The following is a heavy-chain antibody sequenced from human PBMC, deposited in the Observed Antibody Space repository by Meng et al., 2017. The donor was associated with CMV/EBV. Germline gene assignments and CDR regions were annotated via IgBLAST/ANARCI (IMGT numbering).Heavy chain of an antibody. CDR2: IDTDGTVT. CDR3: VRDLVGNRDS. J-gene: IGHJ5*01. D-gene: IGHD1-14*01. Sequence: VQLGESGGGLVCPGGSLRLSCADSGFTFSDYWMHWVRQAPGEGPVWVSRIDTDGTVTSYAESVRGRFTISRDNSKNTLYLQMNDLRAGDSGVYYCVRDLVGNRDSWGHGTLVTVSS. CDR1: GFTFSDYW. V-gene: IGHV3-74*03.